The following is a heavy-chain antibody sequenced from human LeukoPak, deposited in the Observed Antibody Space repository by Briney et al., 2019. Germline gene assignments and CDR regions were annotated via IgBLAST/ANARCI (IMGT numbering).Heavy chain of an antibody. CDR3: ARGPVHTDMLLGYMDV. J-gene: IGHJ6*03. CDR1: GFTFREYS. V-gene: IGHV3-21*06. Sequence: GGSLRLACAASGFTFREYSMKWVRQAPGKGLEWVSYISSSSSYIYYADSVKGRFTVSRDSDTNSLFLQMNSLRAEDTAVYFCARGPVHTDMLLGYMDVRGKGTTVTVSS. D-gene: IGHD1-1*01. CDR2: ISSSSSYI.